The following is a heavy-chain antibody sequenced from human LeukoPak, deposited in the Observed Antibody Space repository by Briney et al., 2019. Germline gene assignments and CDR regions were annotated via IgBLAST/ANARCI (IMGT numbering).Heavy chain of an antibody. V-gene: IGHV4-38-2*02. CDR1: GYSISFGYY. Sequence: SETLSLTCTVSGYSISFGYYWDWIRQPPGKGLEWIGSIYHSGSTYYNPSLKSRVTISVDTSKNQFSLKLTSVTAADTAVYYCARDRGAGEYYFDYWGQGTLVTVSS. J-gene: IGHJ4*02. CDR2: IYHSGST. D-gene: IGHD6-19*01. CDR3: ARDRGAGEYYFDY.